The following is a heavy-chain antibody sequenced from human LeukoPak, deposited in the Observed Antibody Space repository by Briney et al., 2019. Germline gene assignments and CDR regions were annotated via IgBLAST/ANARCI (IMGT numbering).Heavy chain of an antibody. CDR3: ARVITGDIGY. V-gene: IGHV3-53*01. Sequence: RGSLRLSCAASGFTVSSNYMSWVRQAPGKGLEWVSVIYSGGSTYYADSVKGRFTISRDNSKNTLYLQMNSLRAEDTAVYYCARVITGDIGYWGQGTLVTVSS. D-gene: IGHD7-27*01. CDR1: GFTVSSNY. CDR2: IYSGGST. J-gene: IGHJ4*02.